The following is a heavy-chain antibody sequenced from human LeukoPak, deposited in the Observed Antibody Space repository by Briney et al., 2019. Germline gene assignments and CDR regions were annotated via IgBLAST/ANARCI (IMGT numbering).Heavy chain of an antibody. V-gene: IGHV1-3*03. D-gene: IGHD3-22*01. J-gene: IGHJ4*02. CDR1: GFPFTSYA. CDR2: VNADNSNT. Sequence: ASVKVSCKASGFPFTSYAIHWVRQAPGQRLEWMGWVNADNSNTKYSQEFQGRVTITRDASASTAYMDLNSLRSEDMAVYYCAVGDYYYDTRFDYWGQGTLVTVSS. CDR3: AVGDYYYDTRFDY.